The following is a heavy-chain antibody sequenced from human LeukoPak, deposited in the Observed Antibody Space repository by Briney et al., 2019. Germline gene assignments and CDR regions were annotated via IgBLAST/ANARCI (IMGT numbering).Heavy chain of an antibody. D-gene: IGHD3-10*01. CDR3: ARQSMPYGSGSDTPGDYYYYGMDV. Sequence: SETLSLTCAVYGGSLSGYYWSWIRQPPGKGLEWIGYIYYSGSTNYNPSLKSRVTISVDTSKNQFSLKLSSVTAADTAVYYCARQSMPYGSGSDTPGDYYYYGMDVWGQGTTVTVSS. CDR2: IYYSGST. CDR1: GGSLSGYY. J-gene: IGHJ6*02. V-gene: IGHV4-59*08.